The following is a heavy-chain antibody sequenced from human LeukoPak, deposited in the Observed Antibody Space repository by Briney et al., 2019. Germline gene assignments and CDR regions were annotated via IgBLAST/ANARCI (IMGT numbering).Heavy chain of an antibody. D-gene: IGHD2/OR15-2a*01. Sequence: GGSLRLSCAASGFTFSSYEMHWVRQAPGKGLEWVSYISSSGSTIYYADSVKGRFTISRDNAKNSLYLQMNSLRAEDTAVYYCARDNKRPLLFDYWGQGTLVTVSS. V-gene: IGHV3-48*03. CDR1: GFTFSSYE. CDR3: ARDNKRPLLFDY. CDR2: ISSSGSTI. J-gene: IGHJ4*02.